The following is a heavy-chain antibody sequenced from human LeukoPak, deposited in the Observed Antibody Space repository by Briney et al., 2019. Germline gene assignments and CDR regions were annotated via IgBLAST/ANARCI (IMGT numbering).Heavy chain of an antibody. CDR2: ISYSGTT. V-gene: IGHV4-39*02. D-gene: IGHD6-19*01. Sequence: SETLSLTCSVSSASINSSPYFWAWIRQSPGKGLEWIATISYSGTTYYNPSLKSRVTISVDTSKNHFSLRLSSVTAADTAVYYCVRGRYSSGWFKDKNWFDPWGQGIPVTVSS. J-gene: IGHJ5*02. CDR3: VRGRYSSGWFKDKNWFDP. CDR1: SASINSSPYF.